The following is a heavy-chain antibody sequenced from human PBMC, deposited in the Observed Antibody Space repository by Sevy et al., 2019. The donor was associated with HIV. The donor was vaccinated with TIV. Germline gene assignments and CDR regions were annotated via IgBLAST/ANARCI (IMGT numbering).Heavy chain of an antibody. CDR1: GFSISGYT. CDR2: ISSGSSFI. V-gene: IGHV3-21*01. J-gene: IGHJ4*02. CDR3: ARVGLGDCSGTNCSPNDY. Sequence: GGSLRLSCAASGFSISGYTMNWVRQAPGKGLEWVSSISSGSSFIYYSDSLKGRFTISRDNARNLLYLQMNSLRVEDTAVYYCARVGLGDCSGTNCSPNDYWVQGTLVTVSS. D-gene: IGHD2-2*01.